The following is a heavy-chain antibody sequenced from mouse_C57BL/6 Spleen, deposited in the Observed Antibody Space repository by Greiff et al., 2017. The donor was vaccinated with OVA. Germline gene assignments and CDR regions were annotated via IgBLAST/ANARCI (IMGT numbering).Heavy chain of an antibody. D-gene: IGHD1-2*01. J-gene: IGHJ1*03. CDR2: INTNNGGT. Sequence: EVQLQQSGPELVKPGASVKISCKASGYTFTDYYMNWVKQSHGKSLEWIGDINTNNGGTSYNQKFKGKATLTVAKSSSTAYMELRSLTSEDSAVYYCAREDYYGPWYYGVWGTGTTVTVSS. V-gene: IGHV1-26*01. CDR1: GYTFTDYY. CDR3: AREDYYGPWYYGV.